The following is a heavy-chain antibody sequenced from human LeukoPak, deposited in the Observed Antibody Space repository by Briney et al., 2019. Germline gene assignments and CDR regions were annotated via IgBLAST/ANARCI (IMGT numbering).Heavy chain of an antibody. CDR2: ISGSSSYI. Sequence: GGSPRLSCAASGFTFSSYSMNWVRQAPGKGLEWVSSISGSSSYIYYADSVKGRFTISRDNAKNSLYLQMKSLRAEDTAVYYCARGKTSQNIVTRKTYNWFDPWGQGTLVTVSS. J-gene: IGHJ5*02. CDR1: GFTFSSYS. V-gene: IGHV3-21*01. CDR3: ARGKTSQNIVTRKTYNWFDP. D-gene: IGHD2/OR15-2a*01.